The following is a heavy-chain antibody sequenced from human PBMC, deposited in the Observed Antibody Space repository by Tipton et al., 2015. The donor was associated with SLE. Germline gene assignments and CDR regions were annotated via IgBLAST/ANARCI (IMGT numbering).Heavy chain of an antibody. J-gene: IGHJ4*02. CDR2: ISSSSSYI. CDR1: GFTFSSYS. CDR3: ARVVVGAGAYFDY. Sequence: SLRLSCAASGFTFSSYSMNWVRQAPGKGLEWVSSISSSSSYIYYADSVKGRFTISRDNAKNSLYLQMNSLRAEDTAVYYCARVVVGAGAYFDYWGQGTLVTVSS. V-gene: IGHV3-21*01. D-gene: IGHD1-26*01.